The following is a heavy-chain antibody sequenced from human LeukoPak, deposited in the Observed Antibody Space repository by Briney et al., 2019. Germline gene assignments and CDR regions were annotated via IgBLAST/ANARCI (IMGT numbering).Heavy chain of an antibody. J-gene: IGHJ6*01. CDR3: AKMKGHPLPKYYMDV. Sequence: GGSLRLSSAASGFTFSSYSMNWVRQAPGKGLEWVSYISSSSSTIYYADSVKGRFTISRDNSKNTLYLEMNSLRAEDTAIYYCAKMKGHPLPKYYMDVWGQGTTVTVSS. D-gene: IGHD1-26*01. V-gene: IGHV3-48*01. CDR1: GFTFSSYS. CDR2: ISSSSSTI.